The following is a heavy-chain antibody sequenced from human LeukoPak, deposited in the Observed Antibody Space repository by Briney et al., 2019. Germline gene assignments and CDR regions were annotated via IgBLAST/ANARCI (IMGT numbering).Heavy chain of an antibody. CDR1: RSTFTNAW. V-gene: IGHV3-15*01. CDR3: TTYEARWFGELFSDY. D-gene: IGHD3-10*01. CDR2: VKSRTDGRTT. Sequence: GGSSRLSCAASRSTFTNAWMSWARQAAGEGLGWVGRVKSRTDGRTTDYAAPVKGRLTISRDDSKNTLYLQMNGLKTEDTAVYYCTTYEARWFGELFSDYWGEGTLVTVSS. J-gene: IGHJ4*02.